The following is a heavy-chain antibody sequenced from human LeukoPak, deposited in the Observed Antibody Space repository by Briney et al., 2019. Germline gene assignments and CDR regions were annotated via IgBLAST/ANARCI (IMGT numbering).Heavy chain of an antibody. CDR1: GGSISNYY. CDR2: IYYSGST. CDR3: ARHENGYGYYFDY. V-gene: IGHV4-59*08. D-gene: IGHD2-2*03. J-gene: IGHJ4*02. Sequence: PSETLSLTCTVSGGSISNYYWSWIRQPPGKGLEWIGYIYYSGSTKYNPSLKSRATISVDTSKNQFSLKVTSVTASDTAVYYCARHENGYGYYFDYWGQGTLVTVSS.